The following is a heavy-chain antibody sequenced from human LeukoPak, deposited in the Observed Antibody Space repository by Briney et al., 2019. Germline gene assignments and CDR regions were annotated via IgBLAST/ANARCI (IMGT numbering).Heavy chain of an antibody. CDR3: TRVRSGNDFDY. D-gene: IGHD3-10*01. Sequence: PGGSLRLSCTTSGFTFGDYAMSWVRQAPGKGLEWVGFIRSKAYGGTTQYAASVKGRFTISRDDSKSIAYLQMSSLKTEYTAVYYCTRVRSGNDFDYWGQGTLVTVSS. CDR1: GFTFGDYA. V-gene: IGHV3-49*04. CDR2: IRSKAYGGTT. J-gene: IGHJ4*02.